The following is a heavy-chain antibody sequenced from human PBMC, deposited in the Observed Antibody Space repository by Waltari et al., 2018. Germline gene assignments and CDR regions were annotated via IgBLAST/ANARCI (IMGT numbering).Heavy chain of an antibody. CDR3: ASLIAAAADTNY. CDR2: ISSSSSYI. D-gene: IGHD6-13*01. V-gene: IGHV3-21*01. Sequence: EVQLVESGGGLVKPGGSLRLSCAASGFTFSSYSMNWVRQAPGKGLEWVSSISSSSSYIYYADSVKGRFTISRDNAKNSLYLQMNSLRAEDTAVYYCASLIAAAADTNYWGQGTLVTVSS. J-gene: IGHJ4*02. CDR1: GFTFSSYS.